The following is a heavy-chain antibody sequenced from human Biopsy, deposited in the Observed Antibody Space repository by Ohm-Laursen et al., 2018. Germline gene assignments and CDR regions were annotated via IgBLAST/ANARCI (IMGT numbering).Heavy chain of an antibody. CDR2: INPSGSTT. CDR1: GYSFTSYY. CDR3: ARNTGWYGDLYYFDY. Sequence: GASVKVSCNASGYSFTSYYMHWVRRAPGQGLEWMGMINPSGSTTSYPQIFQGRVTMTRDTSKSTVYMELSSLRSADTAVYFCARNTGWYGDLYYFDYWGQGTLVTVSS. J-gene: IGHJ4*02. D-gene: IGHD6-19*01. V-gene: IGHV1-46*01.